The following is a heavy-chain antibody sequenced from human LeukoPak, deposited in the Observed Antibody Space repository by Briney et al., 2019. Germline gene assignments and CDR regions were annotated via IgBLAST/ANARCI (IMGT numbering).Heavy chain of an antibody. J-gene: IGHJ4*02. Sequence: SETLSLTCTVSGGSISSSTYYWGWIRQPPGKGLEWIDMMYYSGSTYYNPSLKSRVTISVDTSKNQFSLKLSSVTAADTAVYDCARHYCSSASCYVDYWGQGTLVTVSS. CDR3: ARHYCSSASCYVDY. D-gene: IGHD2-2*01. V-gene: IGHV4-39*01. CDR2: MYYSGST. CDR1: GGSISSSTYY.